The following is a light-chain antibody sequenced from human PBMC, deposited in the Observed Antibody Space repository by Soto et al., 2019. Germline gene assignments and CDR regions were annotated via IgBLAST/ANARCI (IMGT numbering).Light chain of an antibody. V-gene: IGKV3-11*01. CDR1: QSVTIY. J-gene: IGKJ5*01. CDR2: DVS. Sequence: EIVLTQSPGTLSLSPGEVATLSFRASQSVTIYLAWYQKKSGQPPRLLIYDVSKRATGIPARFSGSGSGTDFNLNIASLEPEDSAFYFCQQRSNWPPTFGQGTRLEIK. CDR3: QQRSNWPPT.